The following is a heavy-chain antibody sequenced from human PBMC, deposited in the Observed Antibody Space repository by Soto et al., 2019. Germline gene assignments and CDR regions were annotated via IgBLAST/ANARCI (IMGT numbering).Heavy chain of an antibody. D-gene: IGHD6-13*01. CDR1: GGSISSGDYY. V-gene: IGHV4-30-4*01. CDR2: IYYSGST. J-gene: IGHJ5*02. CDR3: ARELIAAVSWFDP. Sequence: SETLSLTCTVSGGSISSGDYYWSWIRQPPGKGLEWIGYIYYSGSTYYNPSLKSRVTISVDTSKNQFSLKLSSVTAADTAVYYCARELIAAVSWFDPWGQGTLVTVSS.